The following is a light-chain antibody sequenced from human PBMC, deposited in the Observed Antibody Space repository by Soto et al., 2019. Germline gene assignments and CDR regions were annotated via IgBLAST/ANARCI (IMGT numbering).Light chain of an antibody. CDR1: QSVSSN. V-gene: IGKV3-15*01. CDR3: QQYNNWPPWT. Sequence: IVMTHSPSTLSVSALERATLSCMSSQSVSSNLAWYQQKPGQAPRLLIYGASTRATGIPARFSGSGSGTEFTLTISSLQSEDFAVYYCQQYNNWPPWTFGQGTKVDI. J-gene: IGKJ1*01. CDR2: GAS.